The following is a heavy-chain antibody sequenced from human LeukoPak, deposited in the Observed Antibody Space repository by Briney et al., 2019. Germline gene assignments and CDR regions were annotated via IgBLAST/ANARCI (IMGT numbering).Heavy chain of an antibody. J-gene: IGHJ4*02. V-gene: IGHV3-23*01. CDR2: LSGGGGGT. D-gene: IGHD2-2*01. CDR1: GFILRSYA. CDR3: AKDSDIVVVPALTYDH. Sequence: GGSLRLSCAASGFILRSYAMSWVRQAPGKGLEWVSALSGGGGGTYYADSVKGRFTISRDNSKNTLYLQMNSLRAEDTAVYYCAKDSDIVVVPALTYDHWGQGTLVIVSS.